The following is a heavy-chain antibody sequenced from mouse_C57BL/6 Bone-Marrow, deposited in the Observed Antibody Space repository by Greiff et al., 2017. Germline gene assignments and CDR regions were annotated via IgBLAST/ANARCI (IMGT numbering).Heavy chain of an antibody. CDR3: ARDYCSSFDY. V-gene: IGHV5-4*01. J-gene: IGHJ2*01. Sequence: EVMLVESGGGLVKPGGSLKLSCAASGFTFSSYAMSWVRQTPEKRLEWVATISDGGSYTYYPDNVKGRFTISRDNAKNNLYLQMSHLKSEDTAMYYCARDYCSSFDYWGQGTTLTVSS. CDR1: GFTFSSYA. D-gene: IGHD1-1*01. CDR2: ISDGGSYT.